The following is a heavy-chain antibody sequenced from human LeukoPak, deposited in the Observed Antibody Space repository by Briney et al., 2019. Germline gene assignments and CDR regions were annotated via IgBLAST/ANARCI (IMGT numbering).Heavy chain of an antibody. J-gene: IGHJ6*02. Sequence: SETLSLTCAVSGGSVSSGGYSWSWIRQPPGKGLEWIGYIYQSGSTYYNPSLKSRVTISVDRSKNQFSLKLSSVTAADTAVYYCAVSGYDPYYYYYGLDVWGQGTTVTVSS. V-gene: IGHV4-30-2*01. D-gene: IGHD5-12*01. CDR3: AVSGYDPYYYYYGLDV. CDR2: IYQSGST. CDR1: GGSVSSGGYS.